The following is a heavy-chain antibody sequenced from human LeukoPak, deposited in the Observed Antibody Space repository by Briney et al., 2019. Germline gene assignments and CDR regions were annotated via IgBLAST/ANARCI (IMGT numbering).Heavy chain of an antibody. CDR1: GYTFTSYD. CDR2: MNPNSGNT. D-gene: IGHD1-26*01. CDR3: ARAGPLYTGAYLAY. Sequence: EASVKASCKASGYTFTSYDINWVRQDTGQGREGMGWMNPNSGNTGYAQKFQGRLPLTLDAYLPTAYMELRSLRSDDTAVYYCARAGPLYTGAYLAYWGQGTLVTVSS. V-gene: IGHV1-8*01. J-gene: IGHJ4*02.